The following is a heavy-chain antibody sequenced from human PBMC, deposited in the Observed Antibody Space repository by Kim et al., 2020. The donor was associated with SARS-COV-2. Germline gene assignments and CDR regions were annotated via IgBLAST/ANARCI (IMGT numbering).Heavy chain of an antibody. V-gene: IGHV1-2*02. Sequence: ASVKVSCKASGYTFIGYYIHWVRQAPGKGLEWVGWMNPNSGGTNYAQKFRGRVTMTRDTSISTAYMELSSLRSDDTAVYYCARDPDYGDYWGQGTLVTVSS. CDR3: ARDPDYGDY. J-gene: IGHJ4*02. CDR1: GYTFIGYY. CDR2: MNPNSGGT.